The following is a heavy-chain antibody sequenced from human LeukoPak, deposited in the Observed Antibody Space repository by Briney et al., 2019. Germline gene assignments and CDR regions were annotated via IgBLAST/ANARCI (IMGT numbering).Heavy chain of an antibody. CDR2: INAYNGNT. CDR1: GYTFTSYI. V-gene: IGHV1-18*01. CDR3: ARDRHIAAAVYYYYMDV. J-gene: IGHJ6*03. Sequence: ASVKVSCKASGYTFTSYIISWVRQAPGQGLEWMGWINAYNGNTDYAQRVQGRVTMTTDTSTSTAYMELRSLSSDDTAVYCCARDRHIAAAVYYYYMDVWGKGTPVTVSS. D-gene: IGHD6-13*01.